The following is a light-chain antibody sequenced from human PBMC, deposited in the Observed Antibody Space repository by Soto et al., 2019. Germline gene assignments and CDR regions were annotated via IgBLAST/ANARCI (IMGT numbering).Light chain of an antibody. CDR1: QNIDIN. V-gene: IGKV3-20*01. Sequence: EIVMTQSPATLSVSPGERATLSFRASQNIDINLAWYQFRPGLAPRIIIFGASGRATGIPDRFSGSGSGTDFTLTISRLEPEDFAVYYCQQYGSLSWTFGQGTKVDIK. CDR3: QQYGSLSWT. J-gene: IGKJ1*01. CDR2: GAS.